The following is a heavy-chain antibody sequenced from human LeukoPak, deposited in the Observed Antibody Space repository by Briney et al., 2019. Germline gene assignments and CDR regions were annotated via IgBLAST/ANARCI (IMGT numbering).Heavy chain of an antibody. CDR1: GGSISSSSYY. V-gene: IGHV4-39*07. D-gene: IGHD4-11*01. CDR2: IYYSGST. CDR3: ARAYSRAYYYYYMDV. Sequence: PSETLSLTCTVSGGSISSSSYYWGWIRQPPGKGLEGFGSIYYSGSTYYNPSLKSRVTISVDTSKNQFSLKLSSVTAADTAVYYCARAYSRAYYYYYMDVWGKGTTVTVSS. J-gene: IGHJ6*03.